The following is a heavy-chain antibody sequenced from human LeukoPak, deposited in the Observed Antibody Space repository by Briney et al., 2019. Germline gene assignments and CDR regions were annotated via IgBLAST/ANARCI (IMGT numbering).Heavy chain of an antibody. J-gene: IGHJ4*02. Sequence: PSETLSLTCTASGGSISSYYWSWIRQTPGKGLEWIGYIYYSGGTKYNPSLKSRVTISVDTSKNQFYLKLSSVTAADTAVDYCARVYHCDDSSGYYSIHDNWGQGTLVTVSS. V-gene: IGHV4-59*01. CDR3: ARVYHCDDSSGYYSIHDN. CDR2: IYYSGGT. CDR1: GGSISSYY. D-gene: IGHD3-22*01.